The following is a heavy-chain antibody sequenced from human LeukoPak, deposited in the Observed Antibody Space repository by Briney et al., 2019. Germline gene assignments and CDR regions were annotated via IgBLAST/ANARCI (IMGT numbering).Heavy chain of an antibody. CDR1: GVSISRYY. J-gene: IGHJ2*01. CDR2: IYGSGST. V-gene: IGHV4-4*09. D-gene: IGHD7-27*01. Sequence: SETLSLTCAVSGVSISRYYWSWIRQPPGKGLEWIGHIYGSGSTNYSPSLKSRVTISVDTSKTQFSLKLSSVTAADPAVYYCARSQLGIDWYFALWGRGTLLTVPS. CDR3: ARSQLGIDWYFAL.